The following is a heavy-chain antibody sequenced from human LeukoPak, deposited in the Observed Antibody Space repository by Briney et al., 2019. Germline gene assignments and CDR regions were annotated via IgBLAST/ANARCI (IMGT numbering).Heavy chain of an antibody. CDR1: GFIFSTYE. CDR2: ISSSSRYI. V-gene: IGHV3-21*06. CDR3: ARVAEAAAFDS. J-gene: IGHJ4*02. D-gene: IGHD6-13*01. Sequence: GSLRLSCATSGFIFSTYEMNWVRQAPGKGLEWVSSISSSSRYIYYADSMKGRFTISRDNSKNSLYLQMNSLRAEDTAVYYCARVAEAAAFDSWGQGTLVTVSS.